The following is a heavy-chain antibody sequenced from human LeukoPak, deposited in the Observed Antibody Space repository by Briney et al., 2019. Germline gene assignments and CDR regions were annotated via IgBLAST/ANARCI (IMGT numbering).Heavy chain of an antibody. V-gene: IGHV4-39*07. D-gene: IGHD3-9*01. CDR1: GGSISSSSYY. Sequence: SETLSLTCTVSGGSISSSSYYWGWIRQPPGKGLEWIGSIYYSGSTYYNPSLKSRVTISVDTSKNQFSLRLSSVTAADTAVYYCARDNIYYDILTGPPVDYWGQGTLVTVSS. CDR3: ARDNIYYDILTGPPVDY. CDR2: IYYSGST. J-gene: IGHJ4*02.